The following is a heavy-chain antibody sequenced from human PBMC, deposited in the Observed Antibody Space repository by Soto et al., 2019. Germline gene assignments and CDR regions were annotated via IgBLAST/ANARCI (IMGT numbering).Heavy chain of an antibody. Sequence: QVQLVQSGAEVKKPGSSVKVSCKASGGTFSSYAISWVRQAPGQGLEWMGGIIPIFGTANYAQKFQGRVTITADESTSTAYMELSSLRSEDTAVYYCARSFDSSGSKRPTWFDPLCQGTLVTVSS. D-gene: IGHD3-22*01. J-gene: IGHJ5*02. V-gene: IGHV1-69*01. CDR1: GGTFSSYA. CDR3: ARSFDSSGSKRPTWFDP. CDR2: IIPIFGTA.